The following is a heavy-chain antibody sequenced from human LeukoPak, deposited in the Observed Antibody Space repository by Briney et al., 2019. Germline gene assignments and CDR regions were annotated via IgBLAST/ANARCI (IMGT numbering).Heavy chain of an antibody. Sequence: GGSLRLSCAASGFTFSSYAMSWVRQAPGKGLEWVSVISGSGGSTNYADSVKGRFTISRDNSKNTLYLQMNSLRAEDTAVYYCAKDSYDSSGSRYDYWGQGTLVTVSS. CDR2: ISGSGGST. D-gene: IGHD3-22*01. V-gene: IGHV3-23*01. J-gene: IGHJ4*02. CDR3: AKDSYDSSGSRYDY. CDR1: GFTFSSYA.